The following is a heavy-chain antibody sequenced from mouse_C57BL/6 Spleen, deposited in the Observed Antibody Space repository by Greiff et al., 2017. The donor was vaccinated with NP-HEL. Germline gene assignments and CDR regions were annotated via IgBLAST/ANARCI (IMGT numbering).Heavy chain of an antibody. CDR1: GYAFSSYW. J-gene: IGHJ4*01. V-gene: IGHV1-80*01. D-gene: IGHD2-1*01. CDR3: ARGDYGNYLYAMDY. CDR2: IYPGDGDT. Sequence: VQLQQSGAELVKPGASVKISCKASGYAFSSYWMNWVKQRPGKGLEWIGQIYPGDGDTNYNGKFKGKATLTADKSSSTAYMQLSSLTSEDSAVYFCARGDYGNYLYAMDYWGQGTLSHRLL.